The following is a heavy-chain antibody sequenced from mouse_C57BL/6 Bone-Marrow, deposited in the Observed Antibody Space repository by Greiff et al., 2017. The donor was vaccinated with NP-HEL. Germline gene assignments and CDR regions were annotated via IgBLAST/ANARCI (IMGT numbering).Heavy chain of an antibody. V-gene: IGHV5-15*04. CDR3: SRSYYDYDYFDY. J-gene: IGHJ2*01. CDR1: GFTFSDYG. D-gene: IGHD2-4*01. CDR2: ISNLAYSI. Sequence: EVKVEESGGGLVQPGGSLKLSCAASGFTFSDYGMAWVRQAPRKGPEWVAFISNLAYSIYYADTVTGRFTISRENAKNTLYLEMSSLSSEDTAMYYCSRSYYDYDYFDYWGQGTTLTVSS.